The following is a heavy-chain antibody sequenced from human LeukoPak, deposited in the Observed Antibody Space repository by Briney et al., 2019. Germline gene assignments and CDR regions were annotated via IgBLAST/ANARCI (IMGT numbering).Heavy chain of an antibody. Sequence: ASVKVSCKASGFPFSNYGFTWVRQAPGQGLQWVGWITVYNGKTKYAQEMQGRVTMATDSSTSTAYMELRSLRADDTAVYYCARLRGYCSSTNCHWDGFDVWGQGTVVTVSS. CDR3: ARLRGYCSSTNCHWDGFDV. V-gene: IGHV1-18*01. CDR2: ITVYNGKT. D-gene: IGHD2-2*01. J-gene: IGHJ3*01. CDR1: GFPFSNYG.